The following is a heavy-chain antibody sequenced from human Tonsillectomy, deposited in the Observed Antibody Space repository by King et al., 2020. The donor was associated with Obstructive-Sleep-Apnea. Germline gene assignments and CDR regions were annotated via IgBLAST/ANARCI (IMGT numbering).Heavy chain of an antibody. Sequence: VQLVESGGGLVQPGGSLRLSCAASGFNFDTYWMSWVRQAPGKGLEWVANIKRDGSEKDYVDSVKGRFTISRDNAKNSLFLQMNSLRAEDTAVYYCARDDYGDYWYFDLWGRSTLVTVSS. CDR1: GFNFDTYW. D-gene: IGHD4-17*01. CDR3: ARDDYGDYWYFDL. V-gene: IGHV3-7*01. CDR2: IKRDGSEK. J-gene: IGHJ2*01.